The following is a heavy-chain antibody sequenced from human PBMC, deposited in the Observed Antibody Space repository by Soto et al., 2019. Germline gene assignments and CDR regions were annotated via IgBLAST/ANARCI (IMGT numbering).Heavy chain of an antibody. Sequence: GGSLRLSCAASGFTFSSYAMHWVRQAPGKGLEWVAVISYDGSNKYYADSVKGRFTISRDNSKNTLYLQMNSLRAEDTAVYYCARVQSGITIFGVVIGYYYYGMDVWGQGTTVTVSS. D-gene: IGHD3-3*01. CDR2: ISYDGSNK. V-gene: IGHV3-30-3*01. CDR3: ARVQSGITIFGVVIGYYYYGMDV. J-gene: IGHJ6*02. CDR1: GFTFSSYA.